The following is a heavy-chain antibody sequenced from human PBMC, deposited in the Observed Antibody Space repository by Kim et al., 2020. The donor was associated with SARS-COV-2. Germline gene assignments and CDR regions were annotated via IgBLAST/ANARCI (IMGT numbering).Heavy chain of an antibody. CDR3: ARNSGWAFDY. Sequence: GGSLRLSCAASGFTFGRYWMNWVRQAPGKGLEWVASIKQDESAKYYVDSVKGRFTISRDNAKNSLYLQMNSLRTEDTAVYYCARNSGWAFDYWGQGTLVT. J-gene: IGHJ4*02. CDR1: GFTFGRYW. V-gene: IGHV3-7*01. CDR2: IKQDESAK. D-gene: IGHD6-19*01.